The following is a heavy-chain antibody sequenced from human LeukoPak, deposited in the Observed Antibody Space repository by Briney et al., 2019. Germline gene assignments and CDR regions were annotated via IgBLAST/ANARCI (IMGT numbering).Heavy chain of an antibody. J-gene: IGHJ4*02. CDR3: ARVASCGPIDY. CDR1: GFTFSNYW. D-gene: IGHD2-21*01. CDR2: LNTDGSTT. Sequence: GGSLRLSCAASGFTFSNYWMHWVRQAPGKGLVWVSRLNTDGSTTSYADSVKGRFTISRDNAKNTLYLQMNSLRAEDTAVYYCARVASCGPIDYWGQGTPVTVSS. V-gene: IGHV3-74*01.